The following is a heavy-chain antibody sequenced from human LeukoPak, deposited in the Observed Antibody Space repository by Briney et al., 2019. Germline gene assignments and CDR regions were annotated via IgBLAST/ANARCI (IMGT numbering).Heavy chain of an antibody. J-gene: IGHJ4*02. CDR2: IYYSGST. CDR3: ARGDPDYGDATIDY. Sequence: SETLSLTCTVSGGSISSGDYYWSWIRQPPGKGLEWIGYIYYSGSTYYNPSLKSRVTISVDTPKNQFSLKLSSVTAADTAVYYCARGDPDYGDATIDYWGQGTLVTVSS. CDR1: GGSISSGDYY. V-gene: IGHV4-30-4*01. D-gene: IGHD4-17*01.